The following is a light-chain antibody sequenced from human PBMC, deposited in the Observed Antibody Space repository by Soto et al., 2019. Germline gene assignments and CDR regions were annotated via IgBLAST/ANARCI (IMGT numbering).Light chain of an antibody. V-gene: IGKV1-39*01. Sequence: DIQMTQSPSSLSASVGDRVTITCRASQSISNYLNWYQQKPGKAPKLLIYAASSLQSGVPSRFSGSGSGTDFTLTFSSLQPEDFATYYCHQSYNTPLTFGGGTKVEIK. CDR1: QSISNY. CDR3: HQSYNTPLT. J-gene: IGKJ4*01. CDR2: AAS.